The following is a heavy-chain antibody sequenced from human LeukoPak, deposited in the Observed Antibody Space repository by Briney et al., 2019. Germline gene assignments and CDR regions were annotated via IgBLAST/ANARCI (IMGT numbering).Heavy chain of an antibody. Sequence: GGSLRLSCTASGFTFSSYSMNWVRQAPGKGLEWVSSISSSSTYIYYADSVKGRFTISRDDAKSSLYLQMNSLRAEDTAVYYCARDWRGWDVWGKGTTVTVSS. CDR3: ARDWRGWDV. CDR2: ISSSSTYI. D-gene: IGHD3-3*01. CDR1: GFTFSSYS. J-gene: IGHJ6*04. V-gene: IGHV3-21*01.